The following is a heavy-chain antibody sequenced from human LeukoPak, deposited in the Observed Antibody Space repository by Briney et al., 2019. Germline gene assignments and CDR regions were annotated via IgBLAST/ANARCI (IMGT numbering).Heavy chain of an antibody. CDR3: ARGHSSSWPYFDY. CDR1: GGSVSSGSYY. V-gene: IGHV4-61*01. J-gene: IGHJ4*02. D-gene: IGHD6-13*01. Sequence: SETLSLTCTVSGGSVSSGSYYWSWIRQPPGKGLEWIGYIYYSGSTNYNPSLKSRVTISVDTSKNQFSLKLSSVTAADTAVYYCARGHSSSWPYFDYWGQGTLVTVSS. CDR2: IYYSGST.